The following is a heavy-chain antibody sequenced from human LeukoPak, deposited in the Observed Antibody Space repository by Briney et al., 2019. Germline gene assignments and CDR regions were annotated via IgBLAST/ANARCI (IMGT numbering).Heavy chain of an antibody. CDR2: INPNSGGT. D-gene: IGHD6-6*01. CDR3: ATGRELDYSSSSDRTFDY. V-gene: IGHV1-2*02. J-gene: IGHJ4*02. Sequence: GASVKVSCKASGYTFTSYGISWVRQAPGQGLEWMGWINPNSGGTNYAQKFQGRVTMTRDTSISTAYMELSGLRSDDTAVYYCATGRELDYSSSSDRTFDYWGQGTLVTVSS. CDR1: GYTFTSYG.